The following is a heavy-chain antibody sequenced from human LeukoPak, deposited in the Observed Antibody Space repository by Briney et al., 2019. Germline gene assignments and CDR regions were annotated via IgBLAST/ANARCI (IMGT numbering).Heavy chain of an antibody. V-gene: IGHV4-30-2*05. Sequence: SQTLSLTCDVSGGSISSGLYSWNWIRQPPGKGLEWIGYIYYSGSTYYNPSLKSRVTISVDTSKNQFSLKLSSVTAADTAVYYCARLYVLRFLEWTDDAFDIWGQGTMVTVSS. D-gene: IGHD3-3*01. CDR3: ARLYVLRFLEWTDDAFDI. J-gene: IGHJ3*02. CDR2: IYYSGST. CDR1: GGSISSGLYS.